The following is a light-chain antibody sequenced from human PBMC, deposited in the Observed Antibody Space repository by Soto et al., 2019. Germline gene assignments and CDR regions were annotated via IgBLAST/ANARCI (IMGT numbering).Light chain of an antibody. CDR3: AAWDGNLNGCL. Sequence: QSVLTQPPSASGTPGRRVTVSCSGSSSNIGTYTVNWYQQFPGTAPKLLIYSDDQWPSGVPDRFSGSKSGTSASLAISNLQSEDEADYYCAAWDGNLNGCLFGGGTKVTVL. CDR1: SSNIGTYT. V-gene: IGLV1-44*01. CDR2: SDD. J-gene: IGLJ3*02.